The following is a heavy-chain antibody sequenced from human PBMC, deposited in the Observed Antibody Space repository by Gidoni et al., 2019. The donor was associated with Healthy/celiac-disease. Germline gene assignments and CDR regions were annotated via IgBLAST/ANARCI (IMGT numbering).Heavy chain of an antibody. Sequence: EVQLMESGGGLVQPGGSLRLSCAACGFTFSSYSMNWVRQAPGKGLEWVSYISSSSSTIYYADSVKGRFTISRDNAKNSLYLQMNSLRAEDTAVYYCARDFGDYDYVWGSYRYFDYWGQGTLVTVSS. CDR1: GFTFSSYS. V-gene: IGHV3-48*04. CDR3: ARDFGDYDYVWGSYRYFDY. D-gene: IGHD3-16*02. CDR2: ISSSSSTI. J-gene: IGHJ4*02.